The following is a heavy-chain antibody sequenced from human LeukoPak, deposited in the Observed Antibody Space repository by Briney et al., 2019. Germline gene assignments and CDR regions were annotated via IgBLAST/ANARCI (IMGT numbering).Heavy chain of an antibody. V-gene: IGHV3-30*03. D-gene: IGHD1-7*01. CDR3: ARGDWNYFLVDY. J-gene: IGHJ4*02. Sequence: PGGSLRLSCAASGFTFSSYGMHWVRQAPGKGLEWVAVISYDGSNKYYADSVKGRFTISRDNSKNTLHLQMNSLRAEDTAVYYCARGDWNYFLVDYWGQGTLVTVSS. CDR1: GFTFSSYG. CDR2: ISYDGSNK.